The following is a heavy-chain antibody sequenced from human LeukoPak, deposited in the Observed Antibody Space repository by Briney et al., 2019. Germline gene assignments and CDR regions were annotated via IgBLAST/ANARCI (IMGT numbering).Heavy chain of an antibody. J-gene: IGHJ4*02. D-gene: IGHD2-21*02. CDR3: ATTAGGDCCVFDY. V-gene: IGHV4-59*08. Sequence: ETLSLTCTVSGGSISSYYWSWIRQPPGKGLEWIGYIYYSGSTNYNPSLKSRVTISVDTSKNQFSLKLSSVTAADTAVYYCATTAGGDCCVFDYWGQGTLVTVSS. CDR1: GGSISSYY. CDR2: IYYSGST.